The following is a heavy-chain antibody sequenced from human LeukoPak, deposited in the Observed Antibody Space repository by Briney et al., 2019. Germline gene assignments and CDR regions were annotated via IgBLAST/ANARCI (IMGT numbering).Heavy chain of an antibody. CDR3: VSPRGFSYGYFDY. Sequence: PSETLSLTCTASGGSISSSSAYWGWIRQPPGKGLEWIGSIYYSKNTYYNPSLKSRVTISADTSKNQFSLTLGSVSATDTAVYYCVSPRGFSYGYFDYWGQETLVTVSS. J-gene: IGHJ4*02. CDR2: IYYSKNT. CDR1: GGSISSSSAY. V-gene: IGHV4-39*01. D-gene: IGHD5-18*01.